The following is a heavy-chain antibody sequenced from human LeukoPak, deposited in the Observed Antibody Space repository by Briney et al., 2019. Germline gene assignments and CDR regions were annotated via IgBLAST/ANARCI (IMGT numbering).Heavy chain of an antibody. Sequence: VASVTVSCKASGYTFTGYYMHWVRQAPGQGLAWMGWINPNSGGTNYAQKFQGRVTMTRDTSISTAYMELSSLRSEDTAVYYCATIPRLYHSPTNAEYFQHWGQGTLVTVSS. CDR3: ATIPRLYHSPTNAEYFQH. CDR2: INPNSGGT. CDR1: GYTFTGYY. J-gene: IGHJ1*01. D-gene: IGHD2-2*02. V-gene: IGHV1-2*02.